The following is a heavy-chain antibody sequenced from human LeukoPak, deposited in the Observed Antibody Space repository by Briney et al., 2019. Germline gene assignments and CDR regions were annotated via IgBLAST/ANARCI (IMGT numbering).Heavy chain of an antibody. CDR1: GFTFSSYA. CDR3: ARDVALAGWYFDL. D-gene: IGHD5-12*01. Sequence: GGSLRLSCAASGFTFSSYAMSWVRQAPGKGLEWVSAISGSGGSTYYADSVKGRFTISRDNSKNTLYLQMNRLRAEDTAVYFCARDVALAGWYFDLWGRGTLVTVSS. CDR2: ISGSGGST. V-gene: IGHV3-23*01. J-gene: IGHJ2*01.